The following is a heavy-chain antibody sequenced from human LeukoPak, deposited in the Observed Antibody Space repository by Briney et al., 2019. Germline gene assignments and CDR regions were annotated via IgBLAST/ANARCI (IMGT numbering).Heavy chain of an antibody. CDR1: GFTFSSYA. CDR2: ISGSGGST. Sequence: GGSLRLSCAASGFTFSSYAMSWVRQAPGKGLEGVSAISGSGGSTYYADSVKGRFTISRDNSKNTLYLQMNSLRAEDTAVYYCAKGDFYGDLTPNDYWGQGTLVTVSS. V-gene: IGHV3-23*01. J-gene: IGHJ4*02. D-gene: IGHD4-17*01. CDR3: AKGDFYGDLTPNDY.